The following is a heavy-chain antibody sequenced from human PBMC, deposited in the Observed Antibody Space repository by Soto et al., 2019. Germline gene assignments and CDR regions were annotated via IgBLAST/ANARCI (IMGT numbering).Heavy chain of an antibody. J-gene: IGHJ6*01. CDR3: ARARTELRYFRGYYYYGMDA. V-gene: IGHV4-30-4*01. D-gene: IGHD3-9*01. Sequence: SETLSHNCTVSGGSISSGDYYWCWIRQPPGKVLEWIGYIYYSGSTYYNPSLKSRVTISVDKSKNQFSLKLSSVTAADTAVYYCARARTELRYFRGYYYYGMDAWAQGTTVTVSS. CDR2: IYYSGST. CDR1: GGSISSGDYY.